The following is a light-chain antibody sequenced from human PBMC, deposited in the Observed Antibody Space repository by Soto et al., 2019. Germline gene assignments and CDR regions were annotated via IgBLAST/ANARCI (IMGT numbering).Light chain of an antibody. V-gene: IGKV3-20*01. Sequence: EIVLTQSPGTLSLSPGERATLSCRASQSVRNSLLAWYQQKPGQPPRLLIYDASTRATATPERFSGSGSGKDFTLTISRLEPEDFAVYYCHQYDTIVQTVGQGTTVEI. CDR1: QSVRNSL. CDR2: DAS. CDR3: HQYDTIVQT. J-gene: IGKJ1*01.